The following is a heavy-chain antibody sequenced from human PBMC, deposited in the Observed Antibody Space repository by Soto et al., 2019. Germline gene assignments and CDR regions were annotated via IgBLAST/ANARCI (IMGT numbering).Heavy chain of an antibody. V-gene: IGHV3-53*04. CDR1: GFTVSSNY. CDR2: IYSGGST. CDR3: ASMRYYDSRGYPPY. D-gene: IGHD3-22*01. J-gene: IGHJ4*02. Sequence: EVQLVESGGGLVQPGGSLRLSCAASGFTVSSNYMSWVRQAPGKGLEWVSVIYSGGSTYYADSVKGRFTISRHNSKNTRDLQMNSLRAEDTAVYYCASMRYYDSRGYPPYWGQGTLVTVSS.